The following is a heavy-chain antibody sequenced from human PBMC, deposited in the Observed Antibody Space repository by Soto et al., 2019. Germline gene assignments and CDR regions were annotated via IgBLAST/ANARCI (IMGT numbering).Heavy chain of an antibody. D-gene: IGHD3-22*01. CDR3: ARGDNYDSSTFDY. J-gene: IGHJ4*02. V-gene: IGHV3-30*03. Sequence: QVQLVESGGGVVQPGRSLRLSCAASGFTFSSYGMHWVRQAPGKGLEWAAVISYDGRNEYYPDSVKGRFTISRDNSKNTLYLQVNSLRAEDTAVYYCARGDNYDSSTFDYWGQGTLVTVSS. CDR1: GFTFSSYG. CDR2: ISYDGRNE.